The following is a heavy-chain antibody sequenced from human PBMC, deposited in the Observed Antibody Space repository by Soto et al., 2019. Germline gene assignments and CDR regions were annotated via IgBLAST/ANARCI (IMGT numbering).Heavy chain of an antibody. D-gene: IGHD3-22*01. V-gene: IGHV3-30-3*01. CDR1: GFTFSSYA. Sequence: GGSLRLSCAASGFTFSSYAMHWVRQAPGKGLEWVAVISYDGSNKYYADSVKGRFTISRDNSKNTLYLQMNSLRAEDTAVYYCARGSMIVPPGSDYWGQGTLVTVSS. CDR3: ARGSMIVPPGSDY. J-gene: IGHJ4*02. CDR2: ISYDGSNK.